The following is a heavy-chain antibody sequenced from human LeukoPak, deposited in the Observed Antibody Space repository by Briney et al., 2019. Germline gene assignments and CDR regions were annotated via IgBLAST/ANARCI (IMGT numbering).Heavy chain of an antibody. V-gene: IGHV3-21*01. D-gene: IGHD5-18*01. CDR3: ARLRGGYNYALGPFDY. CDR1: EFTFSSYS. J-gene: IGHJ4*02. Sequence: GGSLTLPCEASEFTFSSYSINWVRQAPGKGLEWVSSISSIRNYIDYADLVRGRFTISRDNARNSLYLQMNSLRAEDTAVYYCARLRGGYNYALGPFDYWGQGTLVTVSS. CDR2: ISSIRNYI.